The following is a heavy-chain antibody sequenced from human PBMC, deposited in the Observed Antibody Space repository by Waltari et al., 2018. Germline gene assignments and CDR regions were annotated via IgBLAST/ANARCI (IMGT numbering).Heavy chain of an antibody. V-gene: IGHV3-53*01. J-gene: IGHJ4*02. Sequence: EVQPVAPGRGLCNPGGALRFSWAAPGFSVGSDSPGWVRQASGKGLEWVSVIYSGGSTYYADSVKGRFTISRDNSKNTLYLQMNSLRAEDTAVYYCARDAWLGGDYWGQGTLVTVSS. CDR2: IYSGGST. D-gene: IGHD3-10*01. CDR3: ARDAWLGGDY. CDR1: GFSVGSDS.